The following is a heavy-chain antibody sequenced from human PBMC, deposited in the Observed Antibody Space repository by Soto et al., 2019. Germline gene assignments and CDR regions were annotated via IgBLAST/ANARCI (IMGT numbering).Heavy chain of an antibody. D-gene: IGHD2-8*01. CDR2: ISYDGSNK. CDR1: GFMFSTYA. J-gene: IGHJ6*02. CDR3: ARDLGLYDRYCYYGMDV. Sequence: GGSLRLSCAASGFMFSTYAMHWVRQAPGQGLDWVAVISYDGSNKYSADSVKGRLTISRDNSKNTLYLQLHSLTPEDSAVYYCARDLGLYDRYCYYGMDVWGQGTTVTVS. V-gene: IGHV3-30-3*01.